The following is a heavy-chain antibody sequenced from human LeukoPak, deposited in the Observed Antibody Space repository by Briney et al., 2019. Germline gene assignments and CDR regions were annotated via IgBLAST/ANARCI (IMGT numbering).Heavy chain of an antibody. CDR1: GGSISSNNYY. CDR3: ARAQGWYGDYIDY. J-gene: IGHJ4*02. V-gene: IGHV4-39*01. CDR2: MYSSGNT. Sequence: SETLSLTCSVSGGSISSNNYYWGWIRQPPGKGLEWIGSMYSSGNTYYNPSLKSRVTIYADASMDQVSLKVSSVTAADTAVYYCARAQGWYGDYIDYWGQGTLVTVSS. D-gene: IGHD4-17*01.